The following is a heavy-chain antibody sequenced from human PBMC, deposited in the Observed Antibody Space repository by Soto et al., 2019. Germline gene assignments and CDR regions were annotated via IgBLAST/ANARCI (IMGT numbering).Heavy chain of an antibody. CDR2: IKASDDDT. CDR3: AREDGAFDS. D-gene: IGHD3-10*01. V-gene: IGHV1-46*01. J-gene: IGHJ4*02. Sequence: ASVKVSCKASGYSFTSYWMHWVRRAPGQGLEWMGLIKASDDDTIYAQNFQGRVTMTRDTSTSTVYMELTSLSSEDTAVYYCAREDGAFDSWGQG. CDR1: GYSFTSYW.